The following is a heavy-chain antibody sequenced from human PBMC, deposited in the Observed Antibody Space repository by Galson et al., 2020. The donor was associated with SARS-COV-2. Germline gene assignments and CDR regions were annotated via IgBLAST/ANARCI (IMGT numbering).Heavy chain of an antibody. V-gene: IGHV1-69*05. D-gene: IGHD6-13*01. CDR3: ARDGSALLAVAGPSSAYFDY. J-gene: IGHJ4*02. CDR2: IIPVFGTP. CDR1: GGTFSSYG. Sequence: ASVKVSCKASGGTFSSYGISWVRQAPGQGLEWMGGIIPVFGTPNRAQKFQGRVTFTMDESTTTAYMELSSLTSVDTAVYYCARDGSALLAVAGPSSAYFDYWGQGTLVTVSS.